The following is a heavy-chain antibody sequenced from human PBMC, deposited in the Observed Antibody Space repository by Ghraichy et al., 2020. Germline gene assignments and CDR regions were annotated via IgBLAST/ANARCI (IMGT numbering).Heavy chain of an antibody. Sequence: TLSLTCTVSGGSISSSSYYWGWIRQPPGKGLEWIGSIYYSGSTYYNPSLKSRVTISVDTSKNQFSLKLSSVTAADTAVYYCARHPMARTAYTGSYYNDLDPNWFDPWGQGTLVTVSS. CDR3: ARHPMARTAYTGSYYNDLDPNWFDP. V-gene: IGHV4-39*01. CDR2: IYYSGST. D-gene: IGHD3-10*01. J-gene: IGHJ5*02. CDR1: GGSISSSSYY.